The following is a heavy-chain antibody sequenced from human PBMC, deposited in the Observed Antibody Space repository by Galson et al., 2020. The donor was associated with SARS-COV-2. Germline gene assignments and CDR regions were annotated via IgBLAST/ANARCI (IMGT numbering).Heavy chain of an antibody. D-gene: IGHD2-15*01. CDR1: GFTFSSYA. CDR3: ARDRAAGGSCSFRFDS. J-gene: IGHJ5*01. V-gene: IGHV3-30-3*01. Sequence: GESLKISCAASGFTFSSYAMHWVRQAPGKGLEWVAVISYDGSNKYYADSVKGRFTISRDNSKNTLYLQMNSLRAEDTAVYYCARDRAAGGSCSFRFDSWGQGTLVTVSS. CDR2: ISYDGSNK.